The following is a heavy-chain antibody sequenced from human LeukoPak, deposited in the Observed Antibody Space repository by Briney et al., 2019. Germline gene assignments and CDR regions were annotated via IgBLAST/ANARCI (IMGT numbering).Heavy chain of an antibody. V-gene: IGHV3-30*18. CDR2: ISYDGSNK. CDR3: AKGYGNSGWYSGLFDY. J-gene: IGHJ4*02. CDR1: GFTFSSYA. Sequence: GRSLRLSCAASGFTFSSYAMHWVRQAPGKGLEWVAVISYDGSNKYYADSVKGRFTISRDNSKNTLYLQMNSLRAEDTAVYFCAKGYGNSGWYSGLFDYWGQGTLVTVSS. D-gene: IGHD6-19*01.